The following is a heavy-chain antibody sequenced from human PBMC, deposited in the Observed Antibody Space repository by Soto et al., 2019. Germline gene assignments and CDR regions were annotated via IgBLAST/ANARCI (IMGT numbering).Heavy chain of an antibody. CDR3: ARAERGYSYGSTPFDY. CDR2: IIPIFGTA. V-gene: IGHV1-69*13. J-gene: IGHJ4*02. D-gene: IGHD5-18*01. CDR1: GGTFSSYA. Sequence: SVKVSCKASGGTFSSYAISWVRQAPGQGLEWMGGIIPIFGTANYAQKFQGRVTITADESTSTAYMELSSLRSEDTAVYYCARAERGYSYGSTPFDYWGQGTLVTVSS.